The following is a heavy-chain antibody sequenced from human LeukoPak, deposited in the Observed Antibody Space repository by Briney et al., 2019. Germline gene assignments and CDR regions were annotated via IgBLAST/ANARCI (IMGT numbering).Heavy chain of an antibody. J-gene: IGHJ3*02. CDR3: ARTLVEWEPGAFDI. V-gene: IGHV3-11*04. CDR1: GFTFSDYY. CDR2: ISSSGSTI. Sequence: GGSLRLSCAASGFTFSDYYMSWIRQAPGKGLEWVSYISSSGSTIYYADSVKGRFTISRDNAKNSLYLQMNSLRAEDTAVYYCARTLVEWEPGAFDIWGQGTIVTVSS. D-gene: IGHD1-26*01.